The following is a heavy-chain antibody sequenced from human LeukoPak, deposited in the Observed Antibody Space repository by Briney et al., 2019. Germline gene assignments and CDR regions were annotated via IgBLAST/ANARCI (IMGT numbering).Heavy chain of an antibody. Sequence: GESLKISCKGSGYSFTSYWIGWVRQMPGKGLEWMGIIYPGDSDTRYSPSFQGQVTISADRSINTAYLQWSSLQASDTAMYYCARQGATQAFDIWGQGTMVTVSS. CDR3: ARQGATQAFDI. CDR2: IYPGDSDT. J-gene: IGHJ3*02. D-gene: IGHD1-26*01. CDR1: GYSFTSYW. V-gene: IGHV5-51*01.